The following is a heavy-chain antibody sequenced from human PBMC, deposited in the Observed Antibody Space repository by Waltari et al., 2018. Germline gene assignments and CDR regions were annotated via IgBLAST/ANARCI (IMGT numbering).Heavy chain of an antibody. D-gene: IGHD3-22*01. CDR1: GFTLCNYW. J-gene: IGHJ3*02. CDR3: ARDQWFGFDI. V-gene: IGHV3-7*01. Sequence: EVQLVKSGGGLVQPGGSLRLSCAASGFTLCNYWMRWVRQAPGKGPEWSAHIRTDGRKEYYVDCVGGRFTISRDNAKNSLYLQMNSLRPEDTAVYYCARDQWFGFDIWGQGTMVTVSS. CDR2: IRTDGRKE.